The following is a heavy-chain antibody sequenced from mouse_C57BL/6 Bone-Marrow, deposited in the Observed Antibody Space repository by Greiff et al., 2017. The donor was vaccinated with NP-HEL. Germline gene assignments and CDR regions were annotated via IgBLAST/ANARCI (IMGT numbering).Heavy chain of an antibody. V-gene: IGHV3-6*01. CDR1: GYSITSGYY. J-gene: IGHJ4*01. Sequence: DVHLVESGPGLVKPSQSLSLTCSVTGYSITSGYYWNWIRQFPGNKLEWMGYISYDGSNNYNPSLKNRISITRDTSKNQFFLKLNSVTTEDTATYYCARAPIYYYGSSYYAMDYWGQGTSVTVSS. D-gene: IGHD1-1*01. CDR2: ISYDGSN. CDR3: ARAPIYYYGSSYYAMDY.